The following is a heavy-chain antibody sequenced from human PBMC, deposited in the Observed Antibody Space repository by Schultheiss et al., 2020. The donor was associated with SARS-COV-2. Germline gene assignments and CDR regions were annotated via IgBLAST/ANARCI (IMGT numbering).Heavy chain of an antibody. D-gene: IGHD3-3*01. J-gene: IGHJ5*02. CDR2: IYYSGST. CDR3: ARGITIFGVVISVPNWFDP. Sequence: SETLSLTCTVSGGSISSYYWSWIRQAPGKGLEWIGYIYYSGSTNYNPSLKSRVTISVDTSKNQFSLKLSSVTAADTAVYYCARGITIFGVVISVPNWFDPWGQGTLVTVSS. V-gene: IGHV4-59*08. CDR1: GGSISSYY.